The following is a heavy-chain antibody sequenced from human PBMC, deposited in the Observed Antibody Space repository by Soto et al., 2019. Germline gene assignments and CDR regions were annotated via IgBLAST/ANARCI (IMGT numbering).Heavy chain of an antibody. D-gene: IGHD5-12*01. V-gene: IGHV1-69*14. CDR2: IIPIFGTT. CDR3: ARDLGSGYDPGDY. Sequence: QVQLVQSGAEVKKPGSSVKVSCKTSGDIFSGYSISWVRQAPGQGLEWMGGIIPIFGTTNYAQRFHGRVTITADKSPSTVYMELYSPKSEDTAVYYCARDLGSGYDPGDYWGQGTLVTVSS. J-gene: IGHJ4*02. CDR1: GDIFSGYS.